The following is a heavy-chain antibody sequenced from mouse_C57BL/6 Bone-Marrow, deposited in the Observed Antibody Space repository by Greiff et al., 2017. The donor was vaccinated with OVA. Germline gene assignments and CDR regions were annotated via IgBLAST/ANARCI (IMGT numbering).Heavy chain of an antibody. CDR2: IYPGSGST. V-gene: IGHV1-55*01. J-gene: IGHJ2*01. Sequence: VQLQQPGAELVKPGASVKMSCKASGYTFTSYWITWVKQRPGQGLEWIGDIYPGSGSTNYNEKFKSKATLTVDTSSSTAYMQLSSLTSEDSAVYYCARGNGTGTRGSYYFDYWGQGTTLTVSS. CDR1: GYTFTSYW. D-gene: IGHD4-1*01. CDR3: ARGNGTGTRGSYYFDY.